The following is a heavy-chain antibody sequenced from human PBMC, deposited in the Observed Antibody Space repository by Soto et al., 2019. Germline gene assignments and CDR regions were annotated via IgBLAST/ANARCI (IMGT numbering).Heavy chain of an antibody. Sequence: EVKLLESGGGLVQPGGSMRLSCEASGFPFWTYSMSWVRQAPRKGLEWVSGISGSGTATYYTDSVKGRFTVSRDNSKNTLYLQMNSLRAEDTAAYYCAKDERGSSGPMGYWGQGTLVTVSS. CDR3: AKDERGSSGPMGY. CDR1: GFPFWTYS. J-gene: IGHJ4*02. V-gene: IGHV3-23*01. D-gene: IGHD6-19*01. CDR2: ISGSGTAT.